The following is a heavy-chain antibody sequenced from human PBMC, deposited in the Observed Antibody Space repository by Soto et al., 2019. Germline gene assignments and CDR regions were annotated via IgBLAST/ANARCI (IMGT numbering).Heavy chain of an antibody. CDR1: AFYIRSHY. CDR2: IYTSGST. Sequence: PETQNLTYPVSAFYIRSHYWSWIRQTSGKGLEWIGRIYTSGSTNYNPSLKSRVTMSVDTSKNQFSLKLSSVTAADTAVYYCARDLLDYGDFAYNWFDPWGQGTLVTVSS. CDR3: ARDLLDYGDFAYNWFDP. J-gene: IGHJ5*02. D-gene: IGHD4-17*01. V-gene: IGHV4-4*07.